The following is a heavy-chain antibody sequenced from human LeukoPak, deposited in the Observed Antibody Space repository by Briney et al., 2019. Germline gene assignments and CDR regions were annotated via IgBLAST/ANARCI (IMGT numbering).Heavy chain of an antibody. CDR3: ARDYDGSGYFGY. CDR2: ISSSSNYI. Sequence: GGSLRLSCAASGFTFSIYTMNWVRQAPGKGLEWVSSISSSSNYIYYADSVKGRFTVSRDNAKNSLYLQMNSLRAEDTAVYYCARDYDGSGYFGYWGQGTLVTVSS. J-gene: IGHJ4*02. V-gene: IGHV3-21*01. D-gene: IGHD3-22*01. CDR1: GFTFSIYT.